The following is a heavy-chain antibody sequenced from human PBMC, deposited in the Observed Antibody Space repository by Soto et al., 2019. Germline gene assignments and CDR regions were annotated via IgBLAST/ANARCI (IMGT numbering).Heavy chain of an antibody. CDR2: ISRGATTT. CDR1: GLTFSRFE. Sequence: GGSLRLSCAVSGLTFSRFEMDWVRQAAGKWPEWISYISRGATTTYYADSVRGRFTISRDDAENSVFLQMDSLRVEDTAIYFCATRSTDYYFYWGQGTLVTVSS. D-gene: IGHD3-9*01. V-gene: IGHV3-48*03. J-gene: IGHJ4*02. CDR3: ATRSTDYYFY.